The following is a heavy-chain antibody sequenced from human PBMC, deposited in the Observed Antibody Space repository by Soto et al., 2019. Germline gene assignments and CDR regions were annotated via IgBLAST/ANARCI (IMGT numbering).Heavy chain of an antibody. J-gene: IGHJ4*02. Sequence: EVHLLESGGGVVQPGKSLKISCATSGFAFSDYPMTWVRQPPGQGLEWVSGISASGEKPYYADPVKGRFTIPRDNSKNTLSLQMNSLRVEDTGIYYCAKLEWLEFGGDYWGQGTLVTVSS. D-gene: IGHD6-19*01. CDR1: GFAFSDYP. CDR2: ISASGEKP. CDR3: AKLEWLEFGGDY. V-gene: IGHV3-23*01.